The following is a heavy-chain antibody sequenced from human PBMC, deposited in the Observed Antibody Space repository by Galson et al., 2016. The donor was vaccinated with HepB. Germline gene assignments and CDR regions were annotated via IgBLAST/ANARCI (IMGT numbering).Heavy chain of an antibody. CDR2: IIPIFGTA. V-gene: IGHV1-69*13. CDR1: GGTFSSYA. Sequence: SVKVSCKASGGTFSSYAISWVRQAPGQGLEWMGGIIPIFGTANYAQKFQGRVTITADDSTTKAYMELSSLRSDDTAVYYCARGGGTHFWSGYYFDYWGQGTLVSVSS. J-gene: IGHJ4*02. CDR3: ARGGGTHFWSGYYFDY. D-gene: IGHD3-3*02.